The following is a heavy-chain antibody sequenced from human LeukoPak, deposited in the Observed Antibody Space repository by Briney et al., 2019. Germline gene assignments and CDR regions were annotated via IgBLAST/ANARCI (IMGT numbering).Heavy chain of an antibody. Sequence: SETLSLTCGASGGSFSDYYWSWIRQPPGKGREWIGEIIHSGATSSSPSLKSRVTISMDPSKNQFSLRLSSVTAADTAVYYCARGRFSVYYFDYWGQGSLVTVSS. D-gene: IGHD3-3*02. V-gene: IGHV4-34*01. J-gene: IGHJ4*02. CDR2: IIHSGAT. CDR1: GGSFSDYY. CDR3: ARGRFSVYYFDY.